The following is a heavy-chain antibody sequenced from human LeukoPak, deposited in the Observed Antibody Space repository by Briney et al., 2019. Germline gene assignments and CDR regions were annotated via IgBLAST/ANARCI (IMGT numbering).Heavy chain of an antibody. CDR1: GYTFTGYY. D-gene: IGHD3-22*01. Sequence: ASVKVSCKASGYTFTGYYMHWVRQAPGQGLEWMGWINPKSGGTNYAQKFQGRVTMTRDTSLSTAYMELSSLRSDDTAVYYCARDSPYDYYDSSGYDYWGQGTLVTVSS. V-gene: IGHV1-2*02. CDR2: INPKSGGT. CDR3: ARDSPYDYYDSSGYDY. J-gene: IGHJ4*02.